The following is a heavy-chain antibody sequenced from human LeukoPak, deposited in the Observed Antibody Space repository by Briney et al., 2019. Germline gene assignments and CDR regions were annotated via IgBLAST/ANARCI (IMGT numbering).Heavy chain of an antibody. Sequence: GGSLRLSCAASGLTFSSYAMSWVRQAPGKGLEWVSAISGSGGSTYYADSVKGRFTISRDNSKNTLYLQMNSLRAEDTAVYYCAKKLTYYYDSSGYYDPRDAFDIWGQGTMVTVSS. D-gene: IGHD3-22*01. CDR1: GLTFSSYA. V-gene: IGHV3-23*01. CDR2: ISGSGGST. J-gene: IGHJ3*02. CDR3: AKKLTYYYDSSGYYDPRDAFDI.